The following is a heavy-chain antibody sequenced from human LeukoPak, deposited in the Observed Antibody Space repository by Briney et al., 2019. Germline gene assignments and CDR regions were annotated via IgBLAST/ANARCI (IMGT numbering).Heavy chain of an antibody. Sequence: SETLSLTCTVSGGSISSYYWSWIRQPPGKGLEWIGTIYHSGSPYYNPSLKSRVTISVDTSKNQFSLKLSSVTAADTAVYYCARGSYSFAPGWFDPWGQGTLVTVSS. V-gene: IGHV4-59*08. CDR1: GGSISSYY. CDR3: ARGSYSFAPGWFDP. J-gene: IGHJ5*02. D-gene: IGHD5-18*01. CDR2: IYHSGSP.